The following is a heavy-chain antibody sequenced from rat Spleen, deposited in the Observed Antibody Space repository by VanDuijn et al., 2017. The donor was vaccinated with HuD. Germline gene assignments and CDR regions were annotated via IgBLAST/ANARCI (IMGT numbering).Heavy chain of an antibody. Sequence: EVQLVESGGGLVQPGRSLKLSCAASGFTFSDYYMAWVRQAPTKGLEWVASISPSGGSTYYPDSGKGRFTISRDNAKSTQYLQMDSLRSEDTATYYCATGGYSAHYWYFDFWGPGTMVTVSS. CDR3: ATGGYSAHYWYFDF. V-gene: IGHV5-27*01. D-gene: IGHD1-1*01. CDR1: GFTFSDYY. J-gene: IGHJ1*01. CDR2: ISPSGGST.